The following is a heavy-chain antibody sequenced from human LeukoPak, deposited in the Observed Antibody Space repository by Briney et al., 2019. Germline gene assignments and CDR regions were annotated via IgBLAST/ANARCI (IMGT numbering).Heavy chain of an antibody. V-gene: IGHV3-30-3*01. CDR1: GFTFSSYA. Sequence: GGSLRLSCAASGFTFSSYAMHWVRQAPGKGLEWVAVISYDGSNKYYADSVKGRFTISRDNSKNTLYLQINSLRTEDTAIYYCARGGRGGSALYDYWGQGTLVTVSS. CDR2: ISYDGSNK. J-gene: IGHJ4*02. CDR3: ARGGRGGSALYDY. D-gene: IGHD3-10*01.